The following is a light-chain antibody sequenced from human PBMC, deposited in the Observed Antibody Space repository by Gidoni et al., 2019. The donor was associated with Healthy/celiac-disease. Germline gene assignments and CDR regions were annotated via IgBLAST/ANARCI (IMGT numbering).Light chain of an antibody. CDR3: MQSLQTPYT. Sequence: VLTQSLPSWPVTHGEPASISCRSRHSLLHRNGYNYLDWYLQKPGQSPQLLIYLGSNRAAGVPARFSGSGSGTDFTLKISRVEAEDFGVYYCMQSLQTPYTFGQGTKLEIK. V-gene: IGKV2-28*01. J-gene: IGKJ2*01. CDR2: LGS. CDR1: HSLLHRNGYNY.